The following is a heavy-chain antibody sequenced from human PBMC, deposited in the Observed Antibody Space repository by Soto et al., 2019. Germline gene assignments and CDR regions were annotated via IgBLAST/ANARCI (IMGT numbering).Heavy chain of an antibody. CDR3: TTDGAGEQLARQDYYYYGMDV. V-gene: IGHV3-15*01. Sequence: GGSLRPSCPASGFTFSNAWMSWVRQAPGNGWVWVGRLKSKPVGGTTDYAAPVKGRSTISRDDSKNPPYLQMNSRKTGDTAGYYCTTDGAGEQLARQDYYYYGMDVGGQGTTVTGSS. J-gene: IGHJ6*02. CDR1: GFTFSNAW. D-gene: IGHD6-6*01. CDR2: LKSKPVGGTT.